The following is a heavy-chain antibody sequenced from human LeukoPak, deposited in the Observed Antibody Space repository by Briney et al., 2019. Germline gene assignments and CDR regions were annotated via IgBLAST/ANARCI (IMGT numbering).Heavy chain of an antibody. V-gene: IGHV4-34*01. J-gene: IGHJ4*02. Sequence: SETLSLTCAVYGGSFSAYYWNWICQPPGKGLERIGEINHSGSTNYNPSLKSRVTISVDTSKNQFSLKLSSVTAADTAVYYCARLYDSWGQGTLVTVSS. CDR1: GGSFSAYY. CDR3: ARLYDS. CDR2: INHSGST.